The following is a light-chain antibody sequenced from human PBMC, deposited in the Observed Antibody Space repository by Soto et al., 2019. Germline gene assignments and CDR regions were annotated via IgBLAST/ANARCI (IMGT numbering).Light chain of an antibody. V-gene: IGKV4-1*01. Sequence: DIVMTQSPDSLAVSLGERATINCKSSQSVLYSSNNKNYLAWYQQRPGQPPKLLIYWASTRESGVPDRFSGSGSGTDFTLTITSLQADDVEVYYCQQYESTPPTFGQGTQLEIK. CDR1: QSVLYSSNNKNY. J-gene: IGKJ2*01. CDR2: WAS. CDR3: QQYESTPPT.